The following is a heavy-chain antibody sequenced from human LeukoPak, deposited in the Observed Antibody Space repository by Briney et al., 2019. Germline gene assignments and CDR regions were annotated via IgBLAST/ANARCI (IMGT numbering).Heavy chain of an antibody. CDR1: GFTFSSYW. CDR3: ARDLRAAAGTGFDY. Sequence: GGSLRLSCGASGFTFSSYWMSWVRQVPGKGLEWVAKIKEDGSEKYYVDSVKGRFTISRDNAKNSLYLQMNSLRAEDTAVYYCARDLRAAAGTGFDYWGQGTLVTVSS. V-gene: IGHV3-7*04. D-gene: IGHD6-13*01. CDR2: IKEDGSEK. J-gene: IGHJ4*02.